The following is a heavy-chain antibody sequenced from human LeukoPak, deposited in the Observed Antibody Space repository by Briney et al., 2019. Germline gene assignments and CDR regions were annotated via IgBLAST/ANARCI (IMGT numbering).Heavy chain of an antibody. CDR3: ARVGYYDSSGSGLNWYFDL. CDR2: ISYDGSNK. D-gene: IGHD3-22*01. V-gene: IGHV3-30-3*01. J-gene: IGHJ2*01. Sequence: GGSQRLSCAASGFTFSSYAMHWVRQAPGKGLEWVAVISYDGSNKYYADSVKGRFTISRDNSKNTLYLQMNSLRAEDTAVYYCARVGYYDSSGSGLNWYFDLWGRGTLVTVSS. CDR1: GFTFSSYA.